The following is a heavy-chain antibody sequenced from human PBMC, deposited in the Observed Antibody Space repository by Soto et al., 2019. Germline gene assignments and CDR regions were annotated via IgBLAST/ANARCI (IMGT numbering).Heavy chain of an antibody. CDR1: GYTFTGYY. Sequence: SSVKVSCKASGYTFTGYYMHWVRQAPGQGLEWMGWINPNSGGTNYAQKFQGRVTMTRDTSISTAYMELSRLRSDDTAVYYCARVFEPEIHYFDYWGQGTLVTVSS. CDR2: INPNSGGT. J-gene: IGHJ4*02. CDR3: ARVFEPEIHYFDY. D-gene: IGHD1-20*01. V-gene: IGHV1-2*02.